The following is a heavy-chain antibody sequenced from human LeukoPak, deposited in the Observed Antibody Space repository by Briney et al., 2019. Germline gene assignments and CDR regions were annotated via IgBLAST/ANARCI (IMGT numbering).Heavy chain of an antibody. V-gene: IGHV1-18*01. CDR2: ISAYNGNT. CDR1: GYTFTSYG. Sequence: GASVKVSCKASGYTFTSYGISWVRQAPGQGLEWMGWISAYNGNTNYAQKLQGRVTMTTDTSTSTAYMELRSLRSDDTAVYYCAKNPSGVDIAAAEPWGQGTLVTVPS. J-gene: IGHJ5*02. CDR3: AKNPSGVDIAAAEP. D-gene: IGHD6-13*01.